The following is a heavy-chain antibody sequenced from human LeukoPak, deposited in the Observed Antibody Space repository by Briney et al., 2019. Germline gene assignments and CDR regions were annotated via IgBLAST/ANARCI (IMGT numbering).Heavy chain of an antibody. CDR2: IGSGAKSYAT. CDR1: GSTFSGSA. CDR3: TREKDANNFGLAYYYYYMDV. V-gene: IGHV3-73*01. D-gene: IGHD5-18*01. Sequence: VGSLRLSCAASGSTFSGSAMHWVRQAPGKGREWVGQIGSGAKSYATAYAASGKGRFTISRDDSKNTAYLQMNSLQTEGTAVYYCTREKDANNFGLAYYYYYMDVWGKGTTVTVSS. J-gene: IGHJ6*03.